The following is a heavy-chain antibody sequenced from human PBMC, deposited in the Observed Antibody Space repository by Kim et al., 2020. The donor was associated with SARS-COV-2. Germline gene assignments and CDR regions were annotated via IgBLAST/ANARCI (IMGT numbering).Heavy chain of an antibody. Sequence: GGSLRLSCAASGFTFSSYDMHWVRQATGKGLEWVSAIGTAGDTYYPGSVKGRFTISRENAKNSLYLQMNSLRAGDTAVYYCARDLSAGWFGETAHESYGMDVWGQGTTVTVSS. V-gene: IGHV3-13*01. CDR3: ARDLSAGWFGETAHESYGMDV. J-gene: IGHJ6*02. CDR2: IGTAGDT. CDR1: GFTFSSYD. D-gene: IGHD3-10*01.